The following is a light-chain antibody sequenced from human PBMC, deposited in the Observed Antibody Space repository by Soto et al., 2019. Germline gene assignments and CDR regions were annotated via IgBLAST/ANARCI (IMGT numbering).Light chain of an antibody. J-gene: IGKJ1*01. Sequence: DIVMTQSPDSLSVSLGARATISCKSSQSVLYNSNKKNHSAWYQQKPGQSPKLLISWASSRVSGVPDRFTGSGSGTDFNHTISSLQAEDVAVYSCQQYSSPPQQFGQGTKVDI. V-gene: IGKV4-1*01. CDR1: QSVLYNSNKKNH. CDR2: WAS. CDR3: QQYSSPPQQ.